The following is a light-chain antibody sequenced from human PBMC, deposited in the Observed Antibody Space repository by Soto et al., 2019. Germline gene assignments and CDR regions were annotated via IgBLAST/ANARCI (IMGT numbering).Light chain of an antibody. CDR1: SSDIGAYNY. CDR3: SAYAGSTVI. J-gene: IGLJ2*01. CDR2: EVN. Sequence: QSVLTQPPSASGSPGQSVTISCTGTSSDIGAYNYVSWYQQHPGTAPKLMLYEVNKRPSGVPNRFSGSNSGNTASLTVSGLQAEDEADYYCSAYAGSTVIFGGGTKLTVL. V-gene: IGLV2-8*01.